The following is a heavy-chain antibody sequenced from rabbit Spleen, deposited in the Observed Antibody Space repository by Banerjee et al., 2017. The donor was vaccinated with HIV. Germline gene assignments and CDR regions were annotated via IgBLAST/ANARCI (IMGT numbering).Heavy chain of an antibody. CDR3: ARDGSGWGANFNL. CDR1: GFSFSTTYY. Sequence: EQLEESGGGLVKPEGSLTLTCTASGFSFSTTYYMCWVRQAPGKGLDWIACIDAGSSGTTYYASWAKGRFTISKTSSTTVTLQMTSLTAADTATYFCARDGSGWGANFNLWGPGTLVTVS. CDR2: IDAGSSGTT. D-gene: IGHD4-1*01. J-gene: IGHJ4*01. V-gene: IGHV1S45*01.